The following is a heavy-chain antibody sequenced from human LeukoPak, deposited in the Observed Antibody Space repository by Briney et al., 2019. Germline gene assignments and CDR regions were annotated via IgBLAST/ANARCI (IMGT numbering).Heavy chain of an antibody. V-gene: IGHV3-64*01. CDR1: GFTFSSYS. J-gene: IGHJ3*02. CDR2: ISSNGGST. D-gene: IGHD6-6*01. Sequence: PGGSLRLSCAASGFTFSSYSMNWVRQAPGKGLEYVSAISSNGGSTYYANSVKGRFTISRDNSKNTLYLQMGSLRAEDMAVYYCARGEYSSSSPIWDAFDIWGQGTMVTVSS. CDR3: ARGEYSSSSPIWDAFDI.